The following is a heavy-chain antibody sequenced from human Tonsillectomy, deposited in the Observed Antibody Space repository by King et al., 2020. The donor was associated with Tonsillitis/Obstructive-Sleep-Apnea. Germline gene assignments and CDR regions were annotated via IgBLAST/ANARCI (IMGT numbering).Heavy chain of an antibody. J-gene: IGHJ4*02. CDR3: TTDYDCTGGVCYTGADY. CDR2: IKSKTDGGTT. CDR1: GFTFSNAW. D-gene: IGHD2-8*02. Sequence: VQLVESGGGLVKPGGSLRLSCAASGFTFSNAWMSWVRQAPGKGLEWVGRIKSKTDGGTTDYAAPVKGRFTISRDDSKNTLYLQMNSLKTEDTAVYYCTTDYDCTGGVCYTGADYWGQGTLVTVS. V-gene: IGHV3-15*01.